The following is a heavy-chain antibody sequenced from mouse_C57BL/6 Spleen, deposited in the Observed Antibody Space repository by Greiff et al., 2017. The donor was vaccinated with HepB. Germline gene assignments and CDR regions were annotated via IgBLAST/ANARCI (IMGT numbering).Heavy chain of an antibody. J-gene: IGHJ2*01. D-gene: IGHD2-2*01. Sequence: EVHLVESGGGLVKPGGSLKLSCAASGSTFSDYGMHWVRQAPEKGLEWVAYISSGSSTIYYADTVKGRFTISRDNAKNTLFLQMTSLRSEDTAMYYCARGLPYFDYWGQGTTLTVSS. CDR2: ISSGSSTI. V-gene: IGHV5-17*01. CDR3: ARGLPYFDY. CDR1: GSTFSDYG.